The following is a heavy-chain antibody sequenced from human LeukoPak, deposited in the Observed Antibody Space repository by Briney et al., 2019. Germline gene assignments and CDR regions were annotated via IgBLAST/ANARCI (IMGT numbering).Heavy chain of an antibody. J-gene: IGHJ5*02. D-gene: IGHD3-22*01. CDR3: ANYYYDSSGYLSVPFDP. Sequence: GGSLRLSCAASGFTFSSYAMSWVRQAPGKGLEWVSAISGSGDSTYYADSVKGRFTISRDNSKNTLYLQMNSLRAEDTAVYYCANYYYDSSGYLSVPFDPWGQGTLDTVSS. CDR1: GFTFSSYA. V-gene: IGHV3-23*01. CDR2: ISGSGDST.